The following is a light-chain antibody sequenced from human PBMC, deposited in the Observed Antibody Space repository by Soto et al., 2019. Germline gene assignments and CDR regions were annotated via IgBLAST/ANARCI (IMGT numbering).Light chain of an antibody. Sequence: QSALTQPPSAXXSPGQSVTISCTGTKNDIGVYDFVSWYQHHPGKAPRLIIYEVVQRPSGVPDRFSGSKSGNTASLTVSGLQAADEADYFCKSYAGSNTYVFGSGTKLTVL. CDR3: KSYAGSNTYV. J-gene: IGLJ1*01. V-gene: IGLV2-8*01. CDR2: EVV. CDR1: KNDIGVYDF.